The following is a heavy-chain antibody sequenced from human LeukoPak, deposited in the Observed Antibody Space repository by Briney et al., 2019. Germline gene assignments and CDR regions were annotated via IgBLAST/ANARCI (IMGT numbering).Heavy chain of an antibody. CDR1: GFTFRSYS. CDR2: ISSSSTYI. J-gene: IGHJ3*02. CDR3: AREGKYYYDSSGYYYGDAFDI. V-gene: IGHV3-21*01. D-gene: IGHD3-22*01. Sequence: PGGSLRLSCAASGFTFRSYSMNWVRQATGKGLDWVSSISSSSTYIYHADSVKDRFTISRENAKNSLYLQMNSRRAEDTAVYYCAREGKYYYDSSGYYYGDAFDIWGQGTMVTVSS.